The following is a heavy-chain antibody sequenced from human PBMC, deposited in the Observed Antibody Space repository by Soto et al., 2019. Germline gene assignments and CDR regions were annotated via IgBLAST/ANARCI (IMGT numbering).Heavy chain of an antibody. Sequence: QVQLVQSGAEMKKPGASVKVSCKASGYTFTNYGISWMRQAPGQGLEWMGWISDFEGHVNYAQKFQGRVTLTIDTSTSTAYMELRSLTSDDAAIYYCASDYDRWGEDWFDPWGQGTLVTVSS. V-gene: IGHV1-18*01. CDR1: GYTFTNYG. CDR3: ASDYDRWGEDWFDP. CDR2: ISDFEGHV. J-gene: IGHJ5*02. D-gene: IGHD3-16*01.